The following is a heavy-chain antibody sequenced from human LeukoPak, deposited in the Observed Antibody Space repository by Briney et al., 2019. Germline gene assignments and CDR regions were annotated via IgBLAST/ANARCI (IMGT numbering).Heavy chain of an antibody. J-gene: IGHJ3*02. CDR3: AKVKGSTMVRGVDAFDI. D-gene: IGHD3-10*01. Sequence: GGSLRLSCAASGSTFSSYAMNWVRQAPGKGLEWVSSSGRTTYYADSVKGRFTISRDNSKNTLYLQMNSLRAEDTAVYYCAKVKGSTMVRGVDAFDIWGQGTMVTVSS. V-gene: IGHV3-23*01. CDR1: GSTFSSYA. CDR2: SGRTT.